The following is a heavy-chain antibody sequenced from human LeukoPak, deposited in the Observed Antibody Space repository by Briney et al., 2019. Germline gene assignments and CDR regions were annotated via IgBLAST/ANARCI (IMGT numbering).Heavy chain of an antibody. Sequence: SGTLSLTCAVYGGSFSGYYWSWIRQPPGKGLEWIGEINHSGSTNYNPSLKSRVTISVDTSKNQFSLKLSSVTAADTAVYYCARQNNWNYFYYYYYGMDVWGQGTTVTVSS. CDR1: GGSFSGYY. V-gene: IGHV4-34*01. D-gene: IGHD1-7*01. CDR2: INHSGST. J-gene: IGHJ6*02. CDR3: ARQNNWNYFYYYYYGMDV.